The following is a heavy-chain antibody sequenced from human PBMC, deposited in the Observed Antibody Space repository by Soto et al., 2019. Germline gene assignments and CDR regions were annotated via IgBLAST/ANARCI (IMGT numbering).Heavy chain of an antibody. CDR3: DRATGTRVDY. CDR2: IYHRVST. D-gene: IGHD4-17*01. Sequence: QLQLQESGSGLVKPSQTLSLTCAVSGGSISSGGYSWSWIRQPPGKGLEWIGYIYHRVSTYYNPSIKSRVTTSVDRSKNQFSLKLSSVTAAATAVYYCDRATGTRVDYWGQGTLVTVSS. V-gene: IGHV4-30-2*01. J-gene: IGHJ4*02. CDR1: GGSISSGGYS.